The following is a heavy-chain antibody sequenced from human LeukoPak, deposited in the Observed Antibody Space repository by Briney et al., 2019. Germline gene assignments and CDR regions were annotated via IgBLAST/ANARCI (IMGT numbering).Heavy chain of an antibody. J-gene: IGHJ4*02. Sequence: SETLSLTCTVSGYSISSGYYWGWIRQPPGKGLEWIGSIYHSGSTYYNPSLKSRVTISVDTSKNQFSLKLSSVTAADTAVYYCARGGYSSSWYFFDYWGQGTQVTVSS. CDR1: GYSISSGYY. V-gene: IGHV4-38-2*02. CDR2: IYHSGST. CDR3: ARGGYSSSWYFFDY. D-gene: IGHD6-13*01.